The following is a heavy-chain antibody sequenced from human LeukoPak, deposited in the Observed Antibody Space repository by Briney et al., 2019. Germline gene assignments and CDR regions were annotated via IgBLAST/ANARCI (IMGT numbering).Heavy chain of an antibody. Sequence: GGSLRLSCAASGFTFSSYSMNWVRQAPGKGLEWVSSISSSSSYIYYADSVKGRFTISRDNAKNSLYLQMNSLRAEDTAVYYCAKGGSNNWSFDNWGQGTLVTVSS. CDR3: AKGGSNNWSFDN. J-gene: IGHJ4*02. CDR1: GFTFSSYS. V-gene: IGHV3-21*01. CDR2: ISSSSSYI. D-gene: IGHD1-1*01.